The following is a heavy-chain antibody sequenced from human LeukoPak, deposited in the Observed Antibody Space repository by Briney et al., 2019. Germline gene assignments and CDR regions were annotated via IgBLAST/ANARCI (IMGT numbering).Heavy chain of an antibody. Sequence: SETLSLTCTVSGGSISSSSYYWGWIRQPPGKGLEWTGTIYYSGSTYYNPSLKSRVTISVDTSNDQFSLKLSSVTAADTAVYYCATYCSSTSCPHRRAFDIWGQGTVVTVSS. CDR1: GGSISSSSYY. D-gene: IGHD2-2*01. CDR2: IYYSGST. V-gene: IGHV4-39*01. CDR3: ATYCSSTSCPHRRAFDI. J-gene: IGHJ3*02.